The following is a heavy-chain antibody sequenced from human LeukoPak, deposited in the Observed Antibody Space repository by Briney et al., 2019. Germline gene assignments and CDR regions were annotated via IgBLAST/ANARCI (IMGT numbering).Heavy chain of an antibody. V-gene: IGHV4-59*08. CDR3: ARGAGAGYNLQPFDY. CDR2: IYYSGST. Sequence: SETLSLTCTVSGGSISSYYWSWIRQPPGKGLEWIGYIYYSGSTKYNPSLKSRVPISVDTSKNQFSLKLSSVTAADTAVYYCARGAGAGYNLQPFDYWGQGTLVTVSS. D-gene: IGHD5-24*01. J-gene: IGHJ4*02. CDR1: GGSISSYY.